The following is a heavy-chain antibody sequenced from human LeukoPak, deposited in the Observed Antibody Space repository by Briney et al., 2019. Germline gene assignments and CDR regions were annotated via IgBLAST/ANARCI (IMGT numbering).Heavy chain of an antibody. CDR2: ISSGTSYI. Sequence: GGSLRLSCGAAGFTFSSFWMSWVRQAPGKGLEWVSSISSGTSYIYYADSVKGRFTISRDNAKNSLYLQMNSLRAEDTAVYYCARDTGSGWIQPGYWGQGTLVTVSS. V-gene: IGHV3-21*01. J-gene: IGHJ4*02. CDR3: ARDTGSGWIQPGY. D-gene: IGHD6-19*01. CDR1: GFTFSSFW.